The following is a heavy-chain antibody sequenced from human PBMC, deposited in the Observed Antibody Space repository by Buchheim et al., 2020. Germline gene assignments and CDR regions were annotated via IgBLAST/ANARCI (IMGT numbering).Heavy chain of an antibody. CDR3: ARGRGPNDSSGYYVF. D-gene: IGHD3-22*01. Sequence: QVQLVESGGGVVQPGRSLRLSCAASGFTFSSYAMHWVRQAPGKGLEWVAVISYDGSNKYYADSVKGRFTFSRDNSKNTLYPQMNSLRAEDTAVYYCARGRGPNDSSGYYVFWGQGTL. J-gene: IGHJ4*02. CDR2: ISYDGSNK. V-gene: IGHV3-30-3*01. CDR1: GFTFSSYA.